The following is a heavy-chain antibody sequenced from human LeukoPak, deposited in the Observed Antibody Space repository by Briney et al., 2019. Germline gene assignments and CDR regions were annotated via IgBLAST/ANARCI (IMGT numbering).Heavy chain of an antibody. CDR2: VRYDGSGG. J-gene: IGHJ4*02. CDR3: AKDGVSSTWSGYYFDF. V-gene: IGHV3-30*02. CDR1: GFTFSSYG. D-gene: IGHD6-13*01. Sequence: GGSLRLSCAASGFTFSSYGMHWVRQAPGKGLEWVAFVRYDGSGGHYGNSVKGRFTISRDNSKNTLFLQMNSLRAEDTAVYYCAKDGVSSTWSGYYFDFWGQGILVTVSS.